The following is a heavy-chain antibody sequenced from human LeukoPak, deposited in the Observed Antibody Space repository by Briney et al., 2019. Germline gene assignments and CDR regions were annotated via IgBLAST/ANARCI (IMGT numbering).Heavy chain of an antibody. CDR2: IKQDGSEK. CDR1: GFTFSNYW. CDR3: ARRYFDY. J-gene: IGHJ4*02. V-gene: IGHV3-7*01. Sequence: PGGSLRLSCAASGFTFSNYWMSWVRQAPGKGLEWVANIKQDGSEKHYVDSVKGRFTISRDNAKNSLHLQMNSLRAEDTAVYYCARRYFDYWGQGTLVTVSS.